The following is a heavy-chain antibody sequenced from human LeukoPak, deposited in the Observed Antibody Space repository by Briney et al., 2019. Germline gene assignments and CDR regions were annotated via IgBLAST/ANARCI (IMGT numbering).Heavy chain of an antibody. CDR2: IYTSGST. J-gene: IGHJ4*02. CDR3: ARTGGNYVAKIDY. V-gene: IGHV4-61*02. CDR1: GGSISSGSYY. D-gene: IGHD1-7*01. Sequence: SQTLSLTCTVSGGSISSGSYYWSWIRQPAGKGLEWIGRIYTSGSTNYHPSLKSRVTISVDPSKTQFSLKLSSVTAADTAVYYCARTGGNYVAKIDYWGQGTLVTVSS.